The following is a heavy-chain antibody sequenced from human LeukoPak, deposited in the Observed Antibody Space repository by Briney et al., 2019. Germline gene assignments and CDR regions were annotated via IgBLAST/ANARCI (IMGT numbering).Heavy chain of an antibody. J-gene: IGHJ6*03. D-gene: IGHD1-26*01. CDR2: IYYSGST. CDR1: GGSISSYY. Sequence: SETLSLTCTASGGSISSYYWSWIRQPPGKGLEWIGYIYYSGSTNYNPSLKRRVTISVDTSKSQLSLKLSSVTAADTAVYYCARRVGANSPLYYYYYMVVWGKGTTVTVSS. V-gene: IGHV4-59*01. CDR3: ARRVGANSPLYYYYYMVV.